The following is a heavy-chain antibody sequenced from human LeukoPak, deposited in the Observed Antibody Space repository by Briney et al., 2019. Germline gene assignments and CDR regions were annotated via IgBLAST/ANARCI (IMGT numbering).Heavy chain of an antibody. Sequence: GGSLRLSCAASGFTFSSYWMSWVRQAPGKGLEGVANIKQDGSEKYYVHAVKGRFTISRDNAKNSLYLQMNRLRAADTAVYYCARLPYSSYAGYYFDYWGQGTLVTVSS. D-gene: IGHD6-6*01. J-gene: IGHJ4*02. CDR2: IKQDGSEK. CDR1: GFTFSSYW. V-gene: IGHV3-7*01. CDR3: ARLPYSSYAGYYFDY.